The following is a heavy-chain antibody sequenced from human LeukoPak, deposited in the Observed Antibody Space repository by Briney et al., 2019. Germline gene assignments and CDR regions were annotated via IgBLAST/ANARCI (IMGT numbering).Heavy chain of an antibody. CDR3: ARRSYAPQYYYYGMDV. Sequence: SVKVSCKASGGTFSSYAISWVRQAPGQGLEWMGGIIPIFGTANYAQKFQGRVTITADESTSTAYMELSSLRSEDAAVYYCARRSYAPQYYYYGMDVWGQGTTVTVSS. V-gene: IGHV1-69*01. D-gene: IGHD2-2*01. CDR1: GGTFSSYA. CDR2: IIPIFGTA. J-gene: IGHJ6*02.